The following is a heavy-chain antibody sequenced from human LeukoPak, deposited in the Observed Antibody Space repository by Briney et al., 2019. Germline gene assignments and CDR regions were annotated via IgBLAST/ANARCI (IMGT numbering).Heavy chain of an antibody. Sequence: ASVKVSCKASGGTFSSYAISWVRQAPGQGLEWMGGIIPIFGTANYAQKFQGRVTITADESTSTAYMELRSLRSDDTAVYYCARAELYGGNSGYWGQGTLVTVSS. V-gene: IGHV1-69*13. D-gene: IGHD4-23*01. CDR1: GGTFSSYA. CDR3: ARAELYGGNSGY. CDR2: IIPIFGTA. J-gene: IGHJ4*02.